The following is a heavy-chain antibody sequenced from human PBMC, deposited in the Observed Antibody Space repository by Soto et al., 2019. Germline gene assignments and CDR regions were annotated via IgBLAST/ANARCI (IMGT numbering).Heavy chain of an antibody. V-gene: IGHV3-30-3*01. CDR3: ARVDHYYDSSGYGWGAFDI. CDR1: GFTFSSYA. D-gene: IGHD3-22*01. CDR2: ISYDGSNK. Sequence: GGSLRLSCAASGFTFSSYAMHWVRQAPGKGLEWVAVISYDGSNKYYADSVKGRFTISRDNSKNTLYLQMNSLRAEDTAVYYCARVDHYYDSSGYGWGAFDIWGQGTMVTVSS. J-gene: IGHJ3*02.